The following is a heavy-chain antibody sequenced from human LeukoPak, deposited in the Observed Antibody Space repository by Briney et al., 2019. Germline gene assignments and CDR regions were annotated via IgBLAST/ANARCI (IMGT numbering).Heavy chain of an antibody. CDR1: GGSISSSSYY. Sequence: SETLSLTCTVSGGSISSSSYYWGWIRQPPGKGLEWIGSIYYSGSTYYNPSVKSRFTISVDTSKNQFSLKLSSVTAADTAVYYCARWYPLDYWGQGTLVTVSS. CDR3: ARWYPLDY. V-gene: IGHV4-39*01. CDR2: IYYSGST. D-gene: IGHD4-23*01. J-gene: IGHJ4*02.